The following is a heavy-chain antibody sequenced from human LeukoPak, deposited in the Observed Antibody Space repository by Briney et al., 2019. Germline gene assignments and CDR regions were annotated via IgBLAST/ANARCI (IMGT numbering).Heavy chain of an antibody. Sequence: GGSLRLSCAASGFTFSSYSMNWVRQAPGKGLEWVSSISSSSSYIYYADSVKGRFTISRDNAKNSLYLQMNSLRAEDTAVYYCARDPKDCWSGLRTGPWGQGTLVTVSS. CDR3: ARDPKDCWSGLRTGP. D-gene: IGHD3-3*01. J-gene: IGHJ5*02. V-gene: IGHV3-21*01. CDR1: GFTFSSYS. CDR2: ISSSSSYI.